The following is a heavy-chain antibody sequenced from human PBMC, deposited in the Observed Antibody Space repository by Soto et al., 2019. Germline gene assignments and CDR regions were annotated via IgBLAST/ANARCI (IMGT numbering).Heavy chain of an antibody. V-gene: IGHV4-39*01. D-gene: IGHD6-6*01. CDR1: GGSISSSSYY. CDR3: ARHGMESIAALNWFDP. J-gene: IGHJ5*02. Sequence: QLQLQESGPGLVKPSETLSLTCTVSGGSISSSSYYWGWIRQPPGKGLEWIGSIYYSGSTYYNPSLKSRVTISVDTSKNQFSLKLSSVTAADTAVYYCARHGMESIAALNWFDPWGQGTLVTVSS. CDR2: IYYSGST.